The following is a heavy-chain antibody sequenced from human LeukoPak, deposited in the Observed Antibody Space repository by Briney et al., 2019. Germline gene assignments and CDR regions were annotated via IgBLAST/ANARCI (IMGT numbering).Heavy chain of an antibody. D-gene: IGHD6-6*01. CDR3: AKLVTGRPSGYMDV. J-gene: IGHJ6*03. Sequence: GGSLRLSCAASGFTFSSYAMHWVRQAPGKGLEWVSGISGNGGSTSYADSVKGRFTISRDNSKNTLYVQMNSLRAGDTAVYYCAKLVTGRPSGYMDVWGKGTTVTVSS. V-gene: IGHV3-23*01. CDR1: GFTFSSYA. CDR2: ISGNGGST.